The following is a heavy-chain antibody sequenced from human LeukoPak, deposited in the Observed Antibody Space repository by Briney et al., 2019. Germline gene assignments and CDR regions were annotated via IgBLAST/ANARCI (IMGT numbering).Heavy chain of an antibody. D-gene: IGHD5-18*01. CDR3: AKDPSYGYPFDY. J-gene: IGHJ4*02. CDR2: ISDRSGST. CDR1: GFAFRSFA. Sequence: GGSLRLSCAASGFAFRSFAMSWVRQAPGKGLEWVSGISDRSGSTYYADSVKGRFIISRDNSKNTLYLQMNSLRAEDTALYYCAKDPSYGYPFDYWGQGTLVTVSS. V-gene: IGHV3-23*01.